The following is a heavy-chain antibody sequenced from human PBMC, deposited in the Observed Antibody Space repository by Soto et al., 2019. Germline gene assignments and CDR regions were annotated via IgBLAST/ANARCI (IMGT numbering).Heavy chain of an antibody. Sequence: QVQLVESGGGVVQPGRSLRLSCAASGFTFSSSAMHWVRQAPGKGLEWVAVISYDGSNKYYADSVKGRFTISRDNSKNTLYLQMNSLRAEDTAVYYCARDFEVEGYYGSCGDYWGQGTLVTVSS. D-gene: IGHD3-22*01. V-gene: IGHV3-30-3*01. J-gene: IGHJ4*02. CDR2: ISYDGSNK. CDR1: GFTFSSSA. CDR3: ARDFEVEGYYGSCGDY.